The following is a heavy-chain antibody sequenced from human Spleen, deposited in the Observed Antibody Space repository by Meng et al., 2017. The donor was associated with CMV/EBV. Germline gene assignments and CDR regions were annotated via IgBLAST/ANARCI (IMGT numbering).Heavy chain of an antibody. CDR2: VNPNSGDT. CDR1: GHTLAVYY. Sequence: ASVKVSCKASGHTLAVYYIHWARQAPGQGLEWMGWVNPNSGDTNYAQRFQGRVTMTRDTSISTAYMELSRLRSDETAMYYCARVSSGSYSFDYWGQGSLVTVSS. J-gene: IGHJ4*02. D-gene: IGHD1-26*01. CDR3: ARVSSGSYSFDY. V-gene: IGHV1-2*02.